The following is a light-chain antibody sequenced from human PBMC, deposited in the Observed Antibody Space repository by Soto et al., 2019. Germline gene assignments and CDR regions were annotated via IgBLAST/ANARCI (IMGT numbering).Light chain of an antibody. V-gene: IGKV1-5*03. CDR1: QSISSW. CDR2: KAS. J-gene: IGKJ2*01. Sequence: DIQMTQSPSTLSASVGDRVTITCRASQSISSWLAWYQQKPGKAPKLLIYKASSLGSGVPSRFSGSGSGTEFTLTISSLQAEDFAIYYCQQYNSHSSSTFGQGTKLEIK. CDR3: QQYNSHSSST.